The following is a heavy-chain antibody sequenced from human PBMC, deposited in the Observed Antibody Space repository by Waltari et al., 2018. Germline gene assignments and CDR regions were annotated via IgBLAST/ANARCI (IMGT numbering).Heavy chain of an antibody. CDR3: ATVGSSGWTPFQH. Sequence: EVQLVQSGAEVKKPGATVKISCKPSGYTFTAYYMHWVQPAPGKGLEWMGRVDPEDGEKRYAEKFQGRVTITADTSTDTAYMELSRLRSEDTAVYYCATVGSSGWTPFQHWGQGTLVTVSS. CDR1: GYTFTAYY. V-gene: IGHV1-69-2*01. J-gene: IGHJ1*01. CDR2: VDPEDGEK. D-gene: IGHD6-19*01.